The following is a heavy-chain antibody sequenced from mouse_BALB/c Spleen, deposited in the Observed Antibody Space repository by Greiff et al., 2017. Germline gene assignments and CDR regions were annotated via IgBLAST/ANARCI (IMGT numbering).Heavy chain of an antibody. J-gene: IGHJ4*01. CDR1: GFTFSSFG. D-gene: IGHD2-4*01. CDR3: ARSGLRRSYAMDY. CDR2: ISSGSSTI. Sequence: DVKLVESGGGLVQPGGSRKLSCAASGFTFSSFGMHWVRQAPEKGLEWVAYISSGSSTIYYADTVKGRFTISRDNPKNTLFLQMTSLRSEDTAMYYCARSGLRRSYAMDYWGQGTSVTVSS. V-gene: IGHV5-17*02.